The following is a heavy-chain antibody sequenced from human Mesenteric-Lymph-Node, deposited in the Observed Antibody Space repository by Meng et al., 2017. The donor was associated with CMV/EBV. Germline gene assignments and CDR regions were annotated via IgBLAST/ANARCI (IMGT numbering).Heavy chain of an antibody. CDR1: GGSINDYY. Sequence: SETLSLTCSVSGGSINDYYWTWIRQTPGKGLQWIGYINGGGGTNYNSSLRSRVTLSVDTSRSQFSLGLTSVTAADTAVYYCASGIGELWYQGWGQGTLVTVSS. J-gene: IGHJ4*02. CDR3: ASGIGELWYQG. D-gene: IGHD3-10*01. V-gene: IGHV4-59*01. CDR2: INGGGGT.